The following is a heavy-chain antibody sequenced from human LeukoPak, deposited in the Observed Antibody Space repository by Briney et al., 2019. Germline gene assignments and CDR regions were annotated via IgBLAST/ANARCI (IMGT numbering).Heavy chain of an antibody. J-gene: IGHJ4*02. Sequence: PGGSLRLSCSVSGFTFSTYVMHWAPQAPGKGLEYVSAISSNGDNTYYADSVKGRFTISRDNSKNTLYLQMSSLRADDTAVYYCVRGTGYWGQGTLVTASS. CDR2: ISSNGDNT. CDR3: VRGTGY. V-gene: IGHV3-64D*06. CDR1: GFTFSTYV.